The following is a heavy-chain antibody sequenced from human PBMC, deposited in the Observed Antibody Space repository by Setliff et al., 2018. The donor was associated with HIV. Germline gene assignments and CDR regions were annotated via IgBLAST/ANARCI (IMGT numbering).Heavy chain of an antibody. CDR2: IYYSGST. J-gene: IGHJ4*02. CDR3: ARESYGGPVDY. CDR1: GGSISSGGYY. Sequence: SETLSLTCTVSGGSISSGGYYWSWIRQHPGKGLEWIGYIYYSGSTYYNPSLKSLVTISVDTSKNQFSVKLSSVTAADTAVYYCARESYGGPVDYWGQGTLVTVSS. V-gene: IGHV4-31*01. D-gene: IGHD4-17*01.